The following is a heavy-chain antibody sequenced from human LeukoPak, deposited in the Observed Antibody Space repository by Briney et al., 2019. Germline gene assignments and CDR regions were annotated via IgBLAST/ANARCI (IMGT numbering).Heavy chain of an antibody. J-gene: IGHJ6*02. CDR2: INHSGST. D-gene: IGHD3-22*01. CDR1: GGSFSGYY. V-gene: IGHV4-34*01. Sequence: SETLSLTCAVYGGSFSGYYWSWIRQPPGKGLEWIGEINHSGSTNYNPSLKSRVTISVDTSKNQFSLKLSSVTAADTAVYYCARVKGLVSSGYRRRGYYYYGMDVWGQGTTVTVSS. CDR3: ARVKGLVSSGYRRRGYYYYGMDV.